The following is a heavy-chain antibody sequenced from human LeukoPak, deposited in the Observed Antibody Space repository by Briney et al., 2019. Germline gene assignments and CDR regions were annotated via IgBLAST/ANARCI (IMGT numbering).Heavy chain of an antibody. V-gene: IGHV3-74*03. CDR1: GFSFSNHW. CDR3: TRDVSQSSSWYGEFDY. D-gene: IGHD6-13*01. Sequence: GGSLRLSCAASGFSFSNHWMHWVRQVPGKGLVWVSRINSDGSSTTYADSVKGRFTISRDNAKNTLYLQMNSLRDEDTAVYCCTRDVSQSSSWYGEFDYWGQGTQVTVSS. J-gene: IGHJ4*02. CDR2: INSDGSST.